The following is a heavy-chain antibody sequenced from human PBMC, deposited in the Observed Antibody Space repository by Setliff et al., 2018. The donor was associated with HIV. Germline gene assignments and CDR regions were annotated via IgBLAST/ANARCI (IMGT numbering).Heavy chain of an antibody. CDR2: IGTYNGDT. V-gene: IGHV1-18*01. J-gene: IGHJ6*03. CDR3: AREGLWFGDRGYYMDV. CDR1: GYTFTSSG. D-gene: IGHD3-10*01. Sequence: GASVKVSCKASGYTFTSSGITWVRQAPGQGLEWMGWIGTYNGDTNYAQKFQGRVTMTTDTSTSTAYMELRSLISDDTAVCYCAREGLWFGDRGYYMDVWGTGTAVTVSS.